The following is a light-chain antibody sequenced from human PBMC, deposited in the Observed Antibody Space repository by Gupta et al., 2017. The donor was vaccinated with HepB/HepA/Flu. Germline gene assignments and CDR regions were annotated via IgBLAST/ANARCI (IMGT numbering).Light chain of an antibody. CDR2: DNT. Sequence: QSVLTQPPSVSGAPGQRVTISCTGSRSNIGAGYDVHWYHQLPGTAPKLLIYDNTNRPSGVPDRFSASKSGTSASLAITGLQAEDEADYYCQSYDSSLSGSKVFGGGTKLTVL. J-gene: IGLJ3*02. CDR1: RSNIGAGYD. V-gene: IGLV1-40*01. CDR3: QSYDSSLSGSKV.